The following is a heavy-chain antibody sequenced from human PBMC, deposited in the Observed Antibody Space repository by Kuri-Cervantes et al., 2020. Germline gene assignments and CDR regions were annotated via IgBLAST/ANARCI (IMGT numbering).Heavy chain of an antibody. D-gene: IGHD2-15*01. J-gene: IGHJ4*02. CDR3: ARQEGVVGAADH. Sequence: GGSLRLSCKGSGYTFTNYWIGWVRQMPGKGLEWMGIIYPGDSGTRYSPSFRGQVTISADKSISTAYLHWRSLRASDSAMYYCARQEGVVGAADHWGQGTPVTVSS. CDR2: IYPGDSGT. CDR1: GYTFTNYW. V-gene: IGHV5-51*01.